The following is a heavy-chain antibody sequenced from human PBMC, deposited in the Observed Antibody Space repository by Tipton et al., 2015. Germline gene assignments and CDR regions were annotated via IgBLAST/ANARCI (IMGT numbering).Heavy chain of an antibody. CDR2: ISGSGAST. CDR1: GFTFSSYA. D-gene: IGHD3-10*01. J-gene: IGHJ6*02. Sequence: SLRLSCVASGFTFSSYAMSWARQAPGKGLEWVSGISGSGASTYYDDSVKGRFTISRDNAKNTLFLQMNSLRVEDTAVYYCAEKRGYFGGHGMDVWGQGTTVTVSS. V-gene: IGHV3-23*01. CDR3: AEKRGYFGGHGMDV.